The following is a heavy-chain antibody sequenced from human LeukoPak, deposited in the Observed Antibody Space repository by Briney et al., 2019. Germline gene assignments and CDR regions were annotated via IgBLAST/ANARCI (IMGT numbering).Heavy chain of an antibody. Sequence: ETLSLTCAVYGGSFSGYYWSWIRQPPGKGLEWVSAISGSGGSTYYADSVKGRFTISRDNSKNTLYLQMNSLRAEDTAVYYCAPRAAADVDYWGQGTLVTVSS. CDR1: GGSFSGYY. J-gene: IGHJ4*02. D-gene: IGHD6-13*01. V-gene: IGHV3-23*01. CDR2: ISGSGGST. CDR3: APRAAADVDY.